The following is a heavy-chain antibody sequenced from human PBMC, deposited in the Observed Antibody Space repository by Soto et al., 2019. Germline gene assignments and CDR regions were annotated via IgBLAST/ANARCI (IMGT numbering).Heavy chain of an antibody. D-gene: IGHD6-13*01. Sequence: QSGGSLRLSCEASGFTFSGFDMHWVRQPTGKGLEWVSSIGTAGDTYYAVSVKGRFTISRDNAKNSLSLQMNSLRTGDMAVYFCAKSQDIGTHFFDSWGQGTQVTVSS. J-gene: IGHJ4*02. CDR3: AKSQDIGTHFFDS. V-gene: IGHV3-13*01. CDR1: GFTFSGFD. CDR2: IGTAGDT.